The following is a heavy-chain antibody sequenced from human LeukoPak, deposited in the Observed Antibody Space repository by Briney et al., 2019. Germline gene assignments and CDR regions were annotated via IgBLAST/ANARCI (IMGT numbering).Heavy chain of an antibody. V-gene: IGHV4-59*01. J-gene: IGHJ3*02. CDR2: IYYSGST. CDR1: GGSISSYY. Sequence: ETLSLTCTVSGGSISSYYWSWIRQPPGKGLEWIGYIYYSGSTNYNPSLKSRVTISVDTSKNQFSLKLSSVTAADTAVCYCARDEPIIDAFDIWGQGTMVTVSS. CDR3: ARDEPIIDAFDI.